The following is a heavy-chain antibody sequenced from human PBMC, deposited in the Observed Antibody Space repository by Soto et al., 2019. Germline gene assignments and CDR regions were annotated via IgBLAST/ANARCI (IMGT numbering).Heavy chain of an antibody. Sequence: SVKVSCKASGGTFSSYRFNWVRQARGQGLEWLGGIVPIYRTVDYAQKFQGRVTITADESTRTVYMELSSLKSQDTALYYCARDSGAKLSSSWGQGTLVTVSS. CDR2: IVPIYRTV. J-gene: IGHJ4*02. CDR1: GGTFSSYR. D-gene: IGHD6-13*01. CDR3: ARDSGAKLSSS. V-gene: IGHV1-69*13.